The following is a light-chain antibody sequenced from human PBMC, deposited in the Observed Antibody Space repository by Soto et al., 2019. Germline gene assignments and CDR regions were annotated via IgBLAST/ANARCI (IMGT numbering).Light chain of an antibody. V-gene: IGKV3-20*01. CDR2: GAS. J-gene: IGKJ2*01. Sequence: EIVLTQSPGTLSLSPGERATLSCRASQSVSSSYLAWYQQKPGQAPRLLIYGASSRATGIPDRFSGSGSGTDVTLTSSRLEPEDLAVYYCQQYGSSHTFGQGTKLEIK. CDR1: QSVSSSY. CDR3: QQYGSSHT.